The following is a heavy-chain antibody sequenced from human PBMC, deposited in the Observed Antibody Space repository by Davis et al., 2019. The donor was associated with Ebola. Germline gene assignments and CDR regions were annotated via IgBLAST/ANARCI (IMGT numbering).Heavy chain of an antibody. CDR3: ARGIATGGYYWFDS. CDR2: IYYSGST. D-gene: IGHD6-13*01. J-gene: IGHJ5*01. V-gene: IGHV4-59*12. Sequence: PSETLSLTCTVSGGSISSYYWSWIRQPPGKGLEWIGYIYYSGSTNYNPSLKSRVTISVDTSKNQFSLRLSSVTAADTAVYHCARGIATGGYYWFDSWGQGTLVTVSS. CDR1: GGSISSYY.